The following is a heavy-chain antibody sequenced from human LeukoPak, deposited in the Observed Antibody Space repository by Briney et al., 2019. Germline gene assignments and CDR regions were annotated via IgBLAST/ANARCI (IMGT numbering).Heavy chain of an antibody. CDR1: GFSVSSNY. CDR2: ISPSGDIT. D-gene: IGHD3-10*01. J-gene: IGHJ4*02. CDR3: AKDDAWLRFGE. V-gene: IGHV3-23*01. Sequence: GGSLRLSCAASGFSVSSNYMTWVRQAPGKGLEWVSGISPSGDITYYADSVKGRFTISRDNSKNTLYLEVISLTAEDTAVYYCAKDDAWLRFGEWSQGTLVTVSS.